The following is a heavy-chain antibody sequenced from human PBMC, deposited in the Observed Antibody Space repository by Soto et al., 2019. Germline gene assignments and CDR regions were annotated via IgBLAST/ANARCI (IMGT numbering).Heavy chain of an antibody. CDR3: ARDLQAGTDNVNWFAP. D-gene: IGHD1-1*01. Sequence: QVQLVESGGGVVQPGRSLRLSCAASGFSISRSAMHWVRQAPGKGLEWVAVIAYDGSNRWYADSAKGRFTISRDNSKNTVYLQMSSLRGEDTAVYYCARDLQAGTDNVNWFAPSGQGTLVTVSS. V-gene: IGHV3-30*04. CDR2: IAYDGSNR. CDR1: GFSISRSA. J-gene: IGHJ5*02.